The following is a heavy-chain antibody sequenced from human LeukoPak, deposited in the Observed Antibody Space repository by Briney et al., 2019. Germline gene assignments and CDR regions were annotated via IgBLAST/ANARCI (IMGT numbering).Heavy chain of an antibody. V-gene: IGHV3-7*04. D-gene: IGHD3-16*01. Sequence: GGSLRLSCAAAGFTFSGYWMSWVRQAPGKGLEWLANIKSDGSEKYYVDSGKGRFTISRDNAKNSLYLQMNSLRPEDTAVYYCARMSRYGLDYWGQGTLVTVSS. CDR3: ARMSRYGLDY. CDR1: GFTFSGYW. J-gene: IGHJ4*02. CDR2: IKSDGSEK.